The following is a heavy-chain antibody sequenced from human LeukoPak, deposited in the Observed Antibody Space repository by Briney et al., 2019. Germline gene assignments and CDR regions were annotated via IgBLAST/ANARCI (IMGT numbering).Heavy chain of an antibody. CDR2: IYYSGST. CDR1: GGSISSYY. Sequence: PSETLSLTCTVSGGSISSYYWSWIRQPPGKGLEWIGYIYYSGSTNYNPSLKSRVTISVDTSKNQFSLKLSSVTAADTAVYYSARSVLEWFPSYYYYMDVWGKGTTVTVSS. CDR3: ARSVLEWFPSYYYYMDV. D-gene: IGHD3-3*01. J-gene: IGHJ6*03. V-gene: IGHV4-59*01.